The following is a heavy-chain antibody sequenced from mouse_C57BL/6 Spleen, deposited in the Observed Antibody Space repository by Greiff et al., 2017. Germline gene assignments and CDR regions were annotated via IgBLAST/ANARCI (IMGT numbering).Heavy chain of an antibody. J-gene: IGHJ2*01. CDR1: GYAFSSSW. CDR2: ISPGDGDT. D-gene: IGHD2-2*01. Sequence: VQLKQSGPELAQPGASVKISCKASGYAFSSSWMTWLKQRPGQGLEWIGRISPGDGDTNYNGKFKGKATLPADKSSSTAYMQLRSLTAEDYAVYFCERSDDGYDLHYFAYWGQGTMLTVSS. V-gene: IGHV1-82*01. CDR3: ERSDDGYDLHYFAY.